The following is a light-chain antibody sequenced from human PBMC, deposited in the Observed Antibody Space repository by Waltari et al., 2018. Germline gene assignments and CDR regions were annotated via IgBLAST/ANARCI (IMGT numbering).Light chain of an antibody. CDR2: GNS. J-gene: IGLJ2*01. CDR1: SSNIGAGYD. V-gene: IGLV1-40*01. CDR3: QSYDSSLSGSV. Sequence: QSGLTQPPSVSGAPGQRVTISCTGSSSNIGAGYDVHWYQLLPGTAPKLLIYGNSNRPSGVPACFPGSNSGTSASLAITGLQAEEEAGYYCQSYDSSLSGSVFGGGTKLTVL.